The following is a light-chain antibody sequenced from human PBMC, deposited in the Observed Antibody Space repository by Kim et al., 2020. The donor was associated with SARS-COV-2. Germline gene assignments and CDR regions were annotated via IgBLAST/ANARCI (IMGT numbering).Light chain of an antibody. V-gene: IGLV1-44*01. Sequence: GQVVTISCSGSNATLGVNAESWYQQLPGTAPNLLIYRNNRRPSGVPDRFSGSKSGTSASLALSGLLSEDEADYYCATWDDSLNAWVFGGGTQLTVL. J-gene: IGLJ3*02. CDR3: ATWDDSLNAWV. CDR2: RNN. CDR1: NATLGVNA.